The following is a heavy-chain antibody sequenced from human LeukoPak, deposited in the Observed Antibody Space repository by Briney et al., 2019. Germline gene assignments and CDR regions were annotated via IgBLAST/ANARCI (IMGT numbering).Heavy chain of an antibody. CDR1: DASVTTYP. D-gene: IGHD3-10*01. Sequence: SETLSLTCTVSDASVTTYPWSWLRQPAGKGLEWIGRVYSSGATKYNPSLKSRVTISADTSKNQFSLKLPSVTAADTAVYYCARDHYGSGSYKAYFDYWGHGIQVTVSS. J-gene: IGHJ4*01. CDR3: ARDHYGSGSYKAYFDY. CDR2: VYSSGAT. V-gene: IGHV4-4*07.